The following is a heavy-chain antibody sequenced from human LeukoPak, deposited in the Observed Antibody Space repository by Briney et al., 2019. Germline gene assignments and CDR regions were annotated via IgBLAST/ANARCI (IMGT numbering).Heavy chain of an antibody. CDR2: ISAYLGNT. Sequence: ASVKVSCKASGYTFTSHDFNWVRQATGQGLEWMGWISAYLGNTNYAQKFQGRVTLTTDTSTNTAYMELRSLRSDDTAMFYCARDPGQAYCGGDCSPYYFDSWGQGTLVTVSS. J-gene: IGHJ4*02. D-gene: IGHD2-21*02. CDR1: GYTFTSHD. CDR3: ARDPGQAYCGGDCSPYYFDS. V-gene: IGHV1-18*01.